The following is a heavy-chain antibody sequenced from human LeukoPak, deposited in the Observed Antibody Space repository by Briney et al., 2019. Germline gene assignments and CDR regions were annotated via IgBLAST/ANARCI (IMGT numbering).Heavy chain of an antibody. CDR1: GFTFSSYA. D-gene: IGHD3-10*01. Sequence: GGSLRLSCAASGFTFSSYAMSWVRQAPGKGLVWVSRINSDGSSTSYADSVKGRFTISRDNAKNTLYLQMNSLRAEDTAVYYCARWGVTMVRGVIRVFDYWGQGTLVTVSS. CDR2: INSDGSST. CDR3: ARWGVTMVRGVIRVFDY. J-gene: IGHJ4*02. V-gene: IGHV3-74*01.